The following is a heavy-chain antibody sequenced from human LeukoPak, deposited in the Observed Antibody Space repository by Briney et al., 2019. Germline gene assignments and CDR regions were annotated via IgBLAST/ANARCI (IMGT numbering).Heavy chain of an antibody. J-gene: IGHJ3*02. CDR2: ISAYNGNT. V-gene: IGHV1-18*01. CDR1: GHTFTSYG. Sequence: GASVKVSCKASGHTFTSYGISWVRQAPGQGLGWMGWISAYNGNTNYAQKLQGRVTMTTDTSTSTAYMELRSLRSDDTAVYYCSLPGYYDSSGSQAFDIWGQGTMVTVSS. D-gene: IGHD3-22*01. CDR3: SLPGYYDSSGSQAFDI.